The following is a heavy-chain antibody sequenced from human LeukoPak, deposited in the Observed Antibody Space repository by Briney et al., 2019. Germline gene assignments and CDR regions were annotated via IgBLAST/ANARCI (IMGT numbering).Heavy chain of an antibody. CDR2: ISYDGSNK. J-gene: IGHJ4*02. CDR1: GFTFSSYA. D-gene: IGHD3-22*01. CDR3: ARDGTYYYDSSGYYYDY. Sequence: GGSLRLSCAASGFTFSSYAMHWVRQAPGKGLEWVAVISYDGSNKYYADSVKGRFTISRDNSKNTRYLQMNSLRAEDTAVYYCARDGTYYYDSSGYYYDYWGQGTLVTVSS. V-gene: IGHV3-30-3*01.